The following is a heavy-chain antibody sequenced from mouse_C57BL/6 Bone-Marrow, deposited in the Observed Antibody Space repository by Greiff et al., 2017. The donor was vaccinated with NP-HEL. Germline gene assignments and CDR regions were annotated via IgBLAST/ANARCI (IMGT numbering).Heavy chain of an antibody. CDR2: IYPRSGNT. Sequence: AELARPGASVKLSCKASGYTFTSYGISWVKQRTGQGLEWIGEIYPRSGNTYYNEKFKGKATLTADKSSSTAYMELRSLTSEDSAVYFCAREVYDGYDYWGQGTTLTVSS. CDR3: AREVYDGYDY. V-gene: IGHV1-81*01. CDR1: GYTFTSYG. D-gene: IGHD2-3*01. J-gene: IGHJ2*01.